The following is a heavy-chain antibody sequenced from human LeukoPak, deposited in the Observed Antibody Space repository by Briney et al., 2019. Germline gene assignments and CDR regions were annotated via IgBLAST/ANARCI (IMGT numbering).Heavy chain of an antibody. CDR1: GFTFSSYG. D-gene: IGHD3-10*01. V-gene: IGHV3-33*06. CDR2: IWYGGSNK. CDR3: AKEGGQWFGELEYYMDV. Sequence: GGSLRLSCAASGFTFSSYGLHWVRQAPGKGLEWVAVIWYGGSNKYYADSVKGRFTISRDNSKNTLYLQMNSLRAEATAVYYCAKEGGQWFGELEYYMDVWGKGTTVTVSS. J-gene: IGHJ6*03.